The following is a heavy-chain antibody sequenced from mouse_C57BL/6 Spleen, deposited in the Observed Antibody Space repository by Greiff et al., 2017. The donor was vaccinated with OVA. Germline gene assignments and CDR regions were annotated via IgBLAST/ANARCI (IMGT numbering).Heavy chain of an antibody. CDR3: AREGDDYDEGWFAY. Sequence: QVQLKESGAELVKPGASVKMSCKASGYTFTSYWITWVKQRPGQGLEWIGDIYPGSGSTNYNEKFKSKATLTVDTSSSTAYMQLSSLTSEDSAVYYCAREGDDYDEGWFAYWGQGTLVTVSA. J-gene: IGHJ3*01. CDR1: GYTFTSYW. V-gene: IGHV1-55*01. D-gene: IGHD2-4*01. CDR2: IYPGSGST.